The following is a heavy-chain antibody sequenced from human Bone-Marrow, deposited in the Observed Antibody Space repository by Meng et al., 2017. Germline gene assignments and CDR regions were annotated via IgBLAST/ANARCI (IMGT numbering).Heavy chain of an antibody. Sequence: VQLVRSGAEVKEPGASVKVSCKASGYTFPDYWIHWVRRAPGQGLEWMGRINPKSGDTHYAQRFQGRVTMTGDTSISTAYMELSGLRSDDTAMYYCARDEDISAAGKLFGDYWGQGTLVTVSS. CDR1: GYTFPDYW. CDR3: ARDEDISAAGKLFGDY. V-gene: IGHV1-2*06. J-gene: IGHJ4*02. CDR2: INPKSGDT. D-gene: IGHD6-13*01.